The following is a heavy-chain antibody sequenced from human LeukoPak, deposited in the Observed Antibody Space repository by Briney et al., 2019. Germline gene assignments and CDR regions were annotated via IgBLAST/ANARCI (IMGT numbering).Heavy chain of an antibody. J-gene: IGHJ4*02. CDR1: GFSFSDSA. V-gene: IGHV3-73*01. CDR2: IRSELSGYVT. CDR3: TRHLGDDDYGDFNDY. Sequence: GGSLRLSCAASGFSFSDSALHWVRQASGKGLEWVGRIRSELSGYVTAYATSVKGRFTISRDDSKNTAYLQMNSLETEDTAVYYCTRHLGDDDYGDFNDYWGQGILVTVSS. D-gene: IGHD4-17*01.